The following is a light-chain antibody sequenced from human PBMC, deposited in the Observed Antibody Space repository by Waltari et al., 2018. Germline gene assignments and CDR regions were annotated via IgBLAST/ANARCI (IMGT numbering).Light chain of an antibody. CDR2: EVV. J-gene: IGLJ1*01. V-gene: IGLV2-23*02. CDR1: SNDVGRYDL. Sequence: QSALTQPASVSGSPGQSITISCIGTSNDVGRYDLVSWYQHHPGKAPKVLFYEVVKRPSGVSSRVSASKSGNTASLTISGLQADDEADYHCCSYAGTTTYVFGGGTKVTVL. CDR3: CSYAGTTTYV.